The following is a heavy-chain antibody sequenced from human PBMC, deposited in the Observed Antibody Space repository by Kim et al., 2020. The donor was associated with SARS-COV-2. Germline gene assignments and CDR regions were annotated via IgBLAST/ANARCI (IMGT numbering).Heavy chain of an antibody. D-gene: IGHD4-17*01. J-gene: IGHJ4*02. CDR3: AKDQTTVDSGPVDY. Sequence: ADSVKGRFTISRDNAKNSLYLQINSLRAEDTALYYCAKDQTTVDSGPVDYWGQGTLVTVSS. V-gene: IGHV3-9*01.